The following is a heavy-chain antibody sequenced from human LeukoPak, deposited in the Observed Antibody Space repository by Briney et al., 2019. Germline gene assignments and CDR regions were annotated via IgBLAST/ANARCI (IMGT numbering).Heavy chain of an antibody. V-gene: IGHV4-4*09. CDR3: ARSLMTTVLNWFDP. D-gene: IGHD4-11*01. CDR2: IYTSGST. Sequence: SETLSLTCTVSVGSISSYYWSWIRQPPGKGLEWIGYIYTSGSTNYNPSLKSRVTISVDTSKNQFSLKLSSVTAADTAAYYCARSLMTTVLNWFDPWGQGTLVTVSS. J-gene: IGHJ5*02. CDR1: VGSISSYY.